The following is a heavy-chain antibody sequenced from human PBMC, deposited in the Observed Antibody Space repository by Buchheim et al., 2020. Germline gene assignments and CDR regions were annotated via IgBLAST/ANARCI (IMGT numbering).Heavy chain of an antibody. CDR2: IYSGGST. CDR3: ARASKHSYGYEHYYGMDV. V-gene: IGHV3-66*01. CDR1: GFTVSSNY. Sequence: EVQLVESGGGLVQPGGSLRLSCAASGFTVSSNYMSWVRQAPGKGLEWVSVIYSGGSTYYADSVKGRFTISRDNSKNTLYLQMNSLRAEDTAVYYCARASKHSYGYEHYYGMDVWGQGTT. D-gene: IGHD5-18*01. J-gene: IGHJ6*02.